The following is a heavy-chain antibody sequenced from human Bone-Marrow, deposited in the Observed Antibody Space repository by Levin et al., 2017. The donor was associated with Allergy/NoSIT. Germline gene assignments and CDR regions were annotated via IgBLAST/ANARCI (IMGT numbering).Heavy chain of an antibody. CDR1: GGTFSSYA. Sequence: PGESLKISCKASGGTFSSYAISWVRQAPGQGLEWMGGIIPIFGTANYAQKFQGRVTITADESTSTAYMELSSLRSEDTAVYYCARSGREHDYGDYHGYWGQGTLVTVSS. J-gene: IGHJ4*02. V-gene: IGHV1-69*01. CDR2: IIPIFGTA. D-gene: IGHD4-17*01. CDR3: ARSGREHDYGDYHGY.